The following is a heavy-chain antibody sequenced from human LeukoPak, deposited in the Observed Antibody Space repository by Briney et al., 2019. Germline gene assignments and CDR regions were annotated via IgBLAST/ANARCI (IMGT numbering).Heavy chain of an antibody. CDR1: GFTVSSNY. V-gene: IGHV3-53*01. CDR3: AKGSFSGWGHLDC. CDR2: IYSGGST. Sequence: PGGSLRLSCAASGFTVSSNYMSWVRQAPGKGLEWVSVIYSGGSTYYADSVKGRFTISRDKSKNTLYLQMNSLRVEDTAIYYCAKGSFSGWGHLDCWGQGALVTVSS. J-gene: IGHJ4*02. D-gene: IGHD6-19*01.